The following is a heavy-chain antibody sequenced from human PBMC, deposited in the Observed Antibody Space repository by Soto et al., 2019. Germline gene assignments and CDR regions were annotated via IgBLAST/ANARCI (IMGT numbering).Heavy chain of an antibody. V-gene: IGHV4-59*01. CDR2: IYYSGST. CDR3: ARDRISGYAGGYYYYYGMDV. CDR1: GGSISSYY. J-gene: IGHJ6*02. D-gene: IGHD5-12*01. Sequence: PSETLSLTCTVSGGSISSYYWSWIRQPPGKGLEWIGYIYYSGSTNYNPSLKSRVTISVDTSKNQFSLKLSSVTAADTAVYYCARDRISGYAGGYYYYYGMDVWGQGTTVTVSS.